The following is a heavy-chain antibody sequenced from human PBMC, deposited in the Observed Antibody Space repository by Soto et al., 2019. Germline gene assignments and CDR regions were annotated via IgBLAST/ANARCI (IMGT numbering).Heavy chain of an antibody. Sequence: PSETLSLTCTVSGGPTSSSTYYWGWIRQLPGKGLEWIGSIFYSASTYYNPSPRSRVAIYIDLSKNQFSLKLSSVTAADTAVYYCARHLVVAATTYNWFDLWGQGTLVTVSS. CDR1: GGPTSSSTYY. CDR3: ARHLVVAATTYNWFDL. CDR2: IFYSAST. D-gene: IGHD2-15*01. V-gene: IGHV4-39*01. J-gene: IGHJ5*02.